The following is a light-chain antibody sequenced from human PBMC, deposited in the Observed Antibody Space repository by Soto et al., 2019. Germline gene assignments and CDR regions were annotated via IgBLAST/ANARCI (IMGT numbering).Light chain of an antibody. CDR3: QQYGTLPLT. CDR1: QDIKKF. Sequence: GDRVTISCQASQDIKKFLNWFQPKPGKAPNVLIHDASNLVTGVPSRFSGSGSETDFTFTISTLQPEHIATYYCQQYGTLPLTFGGGTKVEI. J-gene: IGKJ4*01. CDR2: DAS. V-gene: IGKV1-33*01.